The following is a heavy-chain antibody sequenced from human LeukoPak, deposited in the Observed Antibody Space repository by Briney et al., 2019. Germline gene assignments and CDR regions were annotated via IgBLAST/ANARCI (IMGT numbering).Heavy chain of an antibody. CDR3: ARDQGSSSWNYYYGMDV. Sequence: ASVKVSCKASGYTFTSYYMHWVRQAPGQGLEWTGIISPSGGSTSYAREFQGRVTMTRDTSTSTASMELSSLRSDDTAVYYCARDQGSSSWNYYYGMDVWGQGTTVTVSS. J-gene: IGHJ6*02. D-gene: IGHD6-13*01. CDR2: ISPSGGST. CDR1: GYTFTSYY. V-gene: IGHV1-46*01.